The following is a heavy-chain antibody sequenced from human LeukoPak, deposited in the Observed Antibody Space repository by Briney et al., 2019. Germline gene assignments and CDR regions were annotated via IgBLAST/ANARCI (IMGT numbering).Heavy chain of an antibody. D-gene: IGHD6-19*01. CDR3: ARDKEQWLVHGDFDY. J-gene: IGHJ4*02. CDR1: GYTFTSYG. V-gene: IGHV1-18*01. CDR2: ISAYNGNT. Sequence: ASVTVSCKASGYTFTSYGISWVRQAPGQGLEWMGWISAYNGNTNYAQKLQGRVTMTTDTSTSTAYMELRSLRSDDTAVYYCARDKEQWLVHGDFDYWGQGTLVTVSS.